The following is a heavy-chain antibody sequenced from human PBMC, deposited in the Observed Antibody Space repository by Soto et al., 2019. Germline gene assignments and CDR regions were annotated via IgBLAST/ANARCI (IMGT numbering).Heavy chain of an antibody. CDR1: GFTFSSYG. CDR2: ISYDGSNK. J-gene: IGHJ6*02. Sequence: QVQLVESGGGVVQPGRSLRLSCAASGFTFSSYGMHWVRQAPGKGLEWVAVISYDGSNKYYADSVKGRFTISRDNSTNELYLQLNSLRDEDTAVYYCAKGLYCSGGSCYGGYYYYGMDVWGQGTTVTVSS. V-gene: IGHV3-30*18. CDR3: AKGLYCSGGSCYGGYYYYGMDV. D-gene: IGHD2-15*01.